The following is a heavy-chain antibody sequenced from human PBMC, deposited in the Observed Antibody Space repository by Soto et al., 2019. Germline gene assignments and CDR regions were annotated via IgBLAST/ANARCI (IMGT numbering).Heavy chain of an antibody. CDR3: ARDHGKYYYDSSGGPDY. CDR2: ISYDGSNK. V-gene: IGHV3-30-3*01. Sequence: GGSLRLSCAASGFTFSSYAMHWVRQAPGKGLEWVAVISYDGSNKYYADSVKGRFTISRDNSKNTLYLQMNSLRAEDTAVYYCARDHGKYYYDSSGGPDYWGQGTLVTVSS. CDR1: GFTFSSYA. D-gene: IGHD3-22*01. J-gene: IGHJ4*02.